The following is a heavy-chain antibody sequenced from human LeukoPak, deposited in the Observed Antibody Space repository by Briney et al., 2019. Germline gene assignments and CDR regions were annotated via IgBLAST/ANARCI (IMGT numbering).Heavy chain of an antibody. CDR3: AYSGSSKAFDY. Sequence: PSETLSLTCTVSGGSISSGGYYWSWIRQHPGKGLEWIGYIYYSGSTYYNPSLKSRVTISVDTSKNQFSLKLSSVTAAGTAVYYCAYSGSSKAFDYWGQGTLVTVSS. V-gene: IGHV4-31*03. CDR1: GGSISSGGYY. J-gene: IGHJ4*02. CDR2: IYYSGST. D-gene: IGHD1-26*01.